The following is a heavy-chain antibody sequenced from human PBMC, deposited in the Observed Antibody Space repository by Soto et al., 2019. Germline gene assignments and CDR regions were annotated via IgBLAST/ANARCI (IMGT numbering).Heavy chain of an antibody. Sequence: QVQLVQSGAEVKKPGASVKVSCKASGYTCTSYAMHWVRQAPGQRLEWMGWINAGNGNTKYSQKFQGRVTINRDTSASTAYMELSSLRSDDTAVYYCARGKVEMDTISFDYWCQGTRVTVSS. CDR2: INAGNGNT. CDR1: GYTCTSYA. CDR3: ARGKVEMDTISFDY. V-gene: IGHV1-3*01. J-gene: IGHJ4*02. D-gene: IGHD5-12*01.